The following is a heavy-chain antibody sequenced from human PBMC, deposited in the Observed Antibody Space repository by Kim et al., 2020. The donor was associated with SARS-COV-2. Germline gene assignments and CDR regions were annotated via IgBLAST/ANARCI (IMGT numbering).Heavy chain of an antibody. D-gene: IGHD2-15*01. CDR3: ARHSVAALPPDY. V-gene: IGHV5-51*01. Sequence: RYSPSFQGQVTISADKSISTAYLQWSSLKASDTAMYYCARHSVAALPPDYWGQGTLVTVSS. J-gene: IGHJ4*02.